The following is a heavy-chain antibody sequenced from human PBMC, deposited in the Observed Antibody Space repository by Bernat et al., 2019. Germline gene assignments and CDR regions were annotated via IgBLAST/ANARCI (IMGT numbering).Heavy chain of an antibody. CDR2: IYPGDSDT. CDR1: GYSFTSFW. D-gene: IGHD3-10*01. Sequence: EVQLVQSGAEVKKSGESLKISCKGSGYSFTSFWIGWVRQIPGKGLEWMGIIYPGDSDTRYSPSFQGQVTISADKSISTAYLQWSTLKASDSAIYYCARRGDMEEWFDPWGQGTLVTVSS. V-gene: IGHV5-51*01. CDR3: ARRGDMEEWFDP. J-gene: IGHJ5*02.